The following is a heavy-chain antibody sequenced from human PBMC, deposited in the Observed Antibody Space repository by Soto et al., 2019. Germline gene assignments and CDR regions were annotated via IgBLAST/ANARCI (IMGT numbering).Heavy chain of an antibody. J-gene: IGHJ6*03. D-gene: IGHD6-13*01. Sequence: EVQLVESGGGLVKPGGSLRLSCAASGFTYSSYSMNWVRQAPGKGLEWVSSISSSSSYIYYADSVKGRFTISRDNAKNSLYLQMNSLRAEDTAVYYCARANSSSWQAYYYYYYMDVWGKGTTVTVSS. CDR3: ARANSSSWQAYYYYYYMDV. CDR2: ISSSSSYI. CDR1: GFTYSSYS. V-gene: IGHV3-21*01.